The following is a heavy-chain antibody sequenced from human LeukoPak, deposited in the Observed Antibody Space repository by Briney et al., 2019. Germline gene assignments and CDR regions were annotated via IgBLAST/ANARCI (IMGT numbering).Heavy chain of an antibody. CDR2: IIPIFGTA. V-gene: IGHV1-69*13. D-gene: IGHD1-26*01. CDR1: GGTFSSYA. J-gene: IGHJ4*02. CDR3: ARGSPHIGGSYIPGY. Sequence: SVKVSCKASGGTFSSYAISWVRQAPGQGLEWMGGIIPIFGTANYAQKFQGRVTITADESTSTAYMELSSLRSEDTAVYYCARGSPHIGGSYIPGYWGQGTLVTVSS.